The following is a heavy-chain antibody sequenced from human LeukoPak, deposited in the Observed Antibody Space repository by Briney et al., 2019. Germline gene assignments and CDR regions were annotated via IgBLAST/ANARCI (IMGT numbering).Heavy chain of an antibody. CDR3: AREWAYGYDY. V-gene: IGHV4-39*07. J-gene: IGHJ4*02. CDR1: GGSISSSSYY. D-gene: IGHD5-18*01. CDR2: IYYSGST. Sequence: SETLSLTCTVSGGSISSSSYYWGWIRQPPGKGLEWIGSIYYSGSTYYNPSLKSRVTISVDTSKNQFSLKLSSVTAADTAVYYCAREWAYGYDYWGQGTLVTVSS.